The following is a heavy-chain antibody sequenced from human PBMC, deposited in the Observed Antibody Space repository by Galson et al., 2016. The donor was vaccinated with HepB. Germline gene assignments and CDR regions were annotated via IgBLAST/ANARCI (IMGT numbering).Heavy chain of an antibody. CDR3: ARDGGKWELSFDH. J-gene: IGHJ4*02. V-gene: IGHV6-1*01. D-gene: IGHD1-26*01. CDR1: GDSVSSDTAG. Sequence: CAISGDSVSSDTAGWNWIRQSPSGGLEWLGRAYFMSKWYIDYAGSLKSRITINPDTTKNQVSLQLNSVTPEDTAVYYCARDGGKWELSFDHWGQGTLVTVAS. CDR2: AYFMSKWYI.